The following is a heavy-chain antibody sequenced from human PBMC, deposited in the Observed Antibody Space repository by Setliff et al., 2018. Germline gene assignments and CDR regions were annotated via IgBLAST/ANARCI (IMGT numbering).Heavy chain of an antibody. Sequence: ASVKVSCKASGYTFTSYYMYWVRQAPGQGLGWMGTINTGGGSASLVDQFQGRVTMTRDTSTSTIYLELNSLTSDDTAVYYCARGGVAAAGRKGVFEYWGQGTQVTVSS. CDR3: ARGGVAAAGRKGVFEY. CDR2: INTGGGSA. V-gene: IGHV1-46*01. CDR1: GYTFTSYY. D-gene: IGHD6-13*01. J-gene: IGHJ4*02.